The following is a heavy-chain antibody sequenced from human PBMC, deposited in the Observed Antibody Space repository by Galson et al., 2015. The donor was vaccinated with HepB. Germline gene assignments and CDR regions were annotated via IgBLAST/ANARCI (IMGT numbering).Heavy chain of an antibody. CDR2: INAGNGNT. Sequence: SVKVSCKASGYTFTSYAMHWVRQAPGQRLEWMGWINAGNGNTKYSQKFQGRVTITRNTSASTAYMELSSLRSEDTAVYYCARAGNSGWDSSGYYRPWGQGTLVTVSS. D-gene: IGHD3-22*01. CDR1: GYTFTSYA. J-gene: IGHJ5*02. V-gene: IGHV1-3*01. CDR3: ARAGNSGWDSSGYYRP.